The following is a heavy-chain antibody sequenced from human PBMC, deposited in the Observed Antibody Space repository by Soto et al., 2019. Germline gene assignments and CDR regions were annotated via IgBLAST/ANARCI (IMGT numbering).Heavy chain of an antibody. CDR3: TRDQGITGTTGDFDY. D-gene: IGHD1-7*01. V-gene: IGHV3-7*05. Sequence: EVQLVESGGGLDQPGGSLRLSCAASGFTFSGHWMTWVRQAPGKGLEWVANIKQDGTEKHYVGSVRGRFTISRDNAKNSLYLQMDSLRAEDTAVYYCTRDQGITGTTGDFDYWGQGTLVTVSS. CDR2: IKQDGTEK. CDR1: GFTFSGHW. J-gene: IGHJ4*02.